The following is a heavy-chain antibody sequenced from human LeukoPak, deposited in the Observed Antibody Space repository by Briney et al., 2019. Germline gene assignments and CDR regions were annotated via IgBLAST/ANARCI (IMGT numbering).Heavy chain of an antibody. CDR1: GYTFTGYY. J-gene: IGHJ3*02. CDR2: INPNSGGT. V-gene: IGHV1-2*04. Sequence: ASVTVSCKASGYTFTGYYMHWVRQAPGQGLEGMGWINPNSGGTNYAQKFQGWVTMTRDTSISTAYMELSRLRSDDTAVYYCASPTGSGHAFDIWGQGTMVTVSS. CDR3: ASPTGSGHAFDI.